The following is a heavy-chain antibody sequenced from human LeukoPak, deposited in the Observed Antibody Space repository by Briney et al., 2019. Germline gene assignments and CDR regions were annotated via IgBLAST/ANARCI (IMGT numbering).Heavy chain of an antibody. Sequence: SETLSLTCTFSGGSISSGAYYWSWIRQHPGKGLEWIGYIYYSGSTYYNPSPKSRVTISVDTSKSQFSLKLSSVTAADTAVYYCARGTPGAFDIWGQGTMVTVSS. CDR3: ARGTPGAFDI. CDR1: GGSISSGAYY. CDR2: IYYSGST. V-gene: IGHV4-31*03. J-gene: IGHJ3*02.